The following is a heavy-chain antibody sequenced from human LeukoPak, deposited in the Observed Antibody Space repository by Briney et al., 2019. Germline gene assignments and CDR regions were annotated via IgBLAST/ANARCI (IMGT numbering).Heavy chain of an antibody. V-gene: IGHV4-30-4*08. Sequence: SETLSLTCTVSGGSISSSSYYWGWIRQPPGKGLEWIGYIYYSGSTYYNPSLKSRVTISVDTSKNQFSLKLSSVTAADTAVYYCARVAQQLGPRNWFDPWGQGTLVTVSS. J-gene: IGHJ5*02. D-gene: IGHD6-6*01. CDR1: GGSISSSSYY. CDR3: ARVAQQLGPRNWFDP. CDR2: IYYSGST.